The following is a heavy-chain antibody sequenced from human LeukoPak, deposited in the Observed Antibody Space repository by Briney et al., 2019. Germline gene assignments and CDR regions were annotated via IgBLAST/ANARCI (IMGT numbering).Heavy chain of an antibody. CDR1: GYTFTSYG. Sequence: ASVKVSCKASGYTFTSYGISWVRQAPGQGLVWMGWISAYNGNTNYAQKLQGRVTMTTDTSTSTAYMELRSLRSDDTAVYYCAREYYYGSGSYMPHSYYGMDVWGQGTTVTVSS. V-gene: IGHV1-18*01. CDR3: AREYYYGSGSYMPHSYYGMDV. J-gene: IGHJ6*02. D-gene: IGHD3-10*01. CDR2: ISAYNGNT.